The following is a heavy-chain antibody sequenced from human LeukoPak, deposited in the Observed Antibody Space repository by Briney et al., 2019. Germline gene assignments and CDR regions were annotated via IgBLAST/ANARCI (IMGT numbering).Heavy chain of an antibody. CDR1: GFTFSDYY. D-gene: IGHD3-16*01. Sequence: KSGGSLRLSCAASGFTFSDYYMSWIRQAPGKGLEWVSYISSSSTYTSHADSVKGRFTISRDNSKNTLYLQMNSLRAEDTAVYYCAGRGGIHLDYFDYWGQGTLVTVSS. V-gene: IGHV3-11*06. CDR2: ISSSSTYT. J-gene: IGHJ4*02. CDR3: AGRGGIHLDYFDY.